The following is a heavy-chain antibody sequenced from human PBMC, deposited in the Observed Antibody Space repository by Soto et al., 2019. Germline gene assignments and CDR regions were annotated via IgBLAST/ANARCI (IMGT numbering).Heavy chain of an antibody. V-gene: IGHV1-18*04. CDR3: ARVPSYSTLDS. CDR2: IRAYNGDT. J-gene: IGHJ4*02. Sequence: QVQLLQSGAEVKQPGASVKVSCQASGYTFTSYGVSWVRQAPGQGLEWMGWIRAYNGDTKYSQKFQGRISLTTDTYPGTSYMELRSLRSDDTAVYYCARVPSYSTLDSWGQGTLVTVSS. CDR1: GYTFTSYG. D-gene: IGHD2-21*01.